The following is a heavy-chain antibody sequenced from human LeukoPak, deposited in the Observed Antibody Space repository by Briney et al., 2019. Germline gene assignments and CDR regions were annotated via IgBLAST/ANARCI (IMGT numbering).Heavy chain of an antibody. D-gene: IGHD1-26*01. J-gene: IGHJ4*02. CDR2: ISSSSSTI. V-gene: IGHV3-48*04. CDR1: GFTFSSYS. CDR3: ARDRGGSYSAIDY. Sequence: PGGSLRLSCAASGFTFSSYSMNWVRQAPGPGLEWVSFISSSSSTIYYADSVKGRFTISRDNAKNSLYLQMNSLRAEDTAVYYCARDRGGSYSAIDYWGQGTLVTVSS.